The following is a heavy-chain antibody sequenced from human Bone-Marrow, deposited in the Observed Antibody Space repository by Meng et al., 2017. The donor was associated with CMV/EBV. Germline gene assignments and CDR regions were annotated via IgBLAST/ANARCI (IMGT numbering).Heavy chain of an antibody. Sequence: GESLKISCAASGFTFSSYAMSWVRQAPGKGLEWVSVIYSGGSTYYADSVKGRFTISRDNAKNSLYLQMNSLRAEDTAVYYCARAYDFWSTDYYYGMDVWGQGTTVTVSS. CDR2: IYSGGST. D-gene: IGHD3-3*01. CDR1: GFTFSSYA. CDR3: ARAYDFWSTDYYYGMDV. V-gene: IGHV3-66*01. J-gene: IGHJ6*02.